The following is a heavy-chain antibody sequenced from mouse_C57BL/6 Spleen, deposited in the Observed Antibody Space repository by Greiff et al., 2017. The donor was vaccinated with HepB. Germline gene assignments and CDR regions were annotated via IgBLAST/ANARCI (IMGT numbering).Heavy chain of an antibody. Sequence: VKLMESGPGLVQPSQSLSITCTVSGFSLTSYGVHWVRQSPGKGLEWLGVIWSGGSTDYNAAFISRLSISKDNSKSQVFFKMNSLQADDTAIYYCARKRDYVLYAMDYWGQGTSVTVSS. V-gene: IGHV2-2*01. CDR1: GFSLTSYG. J-gene: IGHJ4*01. CDR3: ARKRDYVLYAMDY. CDR2: IWSGGST. D-gene: IGHD2-4*01.